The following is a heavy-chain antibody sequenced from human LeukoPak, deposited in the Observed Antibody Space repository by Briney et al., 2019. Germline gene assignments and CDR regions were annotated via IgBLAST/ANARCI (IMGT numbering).Heavy chain of an antibody. CDR1: GYTFTGYY. CDR3: AREKFRYYDL. Sequence: ASVKVSCKASGYTFTGYYMHWVRQAPGQGLEWMGWINPNTGGTNYAQKFQGRVTMTRDTSISTAYMELSRLRSDHTAVYYCAREKFRYYDLWGRGTLVTVSS. CDR2: INPNTGGT. J-gene: IGHJ2*01. V-gene: IGHV1-2*02.